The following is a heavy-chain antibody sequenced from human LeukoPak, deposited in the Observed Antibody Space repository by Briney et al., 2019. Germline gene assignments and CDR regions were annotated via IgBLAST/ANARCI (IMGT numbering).Heavy chain of an antibody. CDR1: GFTFSRYW. J-gene: IGHJ3*02. V-gene: IGHV3-7*01. CDR2: IKEDGGEK. Sequence: GGSLRLSCAASGFTFSRYWMSWVRQAPGKGLEWVANIKEDGGEKFHVDSVKGRFTISRDNAKKSLYLQMNSLRAEDTAVYFCARVLGCTNGVCHDAFDIWGQGTVVTVSS. D-gene: IGHD2-8*01. CDR3: ARVLGCTNGVCHDAFDI.